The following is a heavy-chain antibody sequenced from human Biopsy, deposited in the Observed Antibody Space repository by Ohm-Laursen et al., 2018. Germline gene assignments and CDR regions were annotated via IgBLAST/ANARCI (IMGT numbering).Heavy chain of an antibody. J-gene: IGHJ1*01. CDR1: GGTFSNYG. Sequence: SVKVSCKAPGGTFSNYGVNWVRQAPGQGLEWLGGNIPILGTGNYAQKFQDRVTVAADTSTSTATMELRSLRSDDTAVYYCAAKLAGYFHHWGQGTLVIVSS. V-gene: IGHV1-69*06. CDR2: NIPILGTG. CDR3: AAKLAGYFHH.